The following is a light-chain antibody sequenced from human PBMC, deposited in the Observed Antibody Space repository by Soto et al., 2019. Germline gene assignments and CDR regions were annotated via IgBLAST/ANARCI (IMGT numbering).Light chain of an antibody. V-gene: IGKV3-20*01. J-gene: IGKJ1*01. CDR2: GAS. Sequence: EIVLTQSPGTLSLSPGERATLSCRASQSVSSNYLAWYRRKPGQAPRLLIYGASNRATGIPGRFSGSGSGTDLTLTITRLEPEDFAVYYCQQYGSSPPTFGPGTRVEIK. CDR3: QQYGSSPPT. CDR1: QSVSSNY.